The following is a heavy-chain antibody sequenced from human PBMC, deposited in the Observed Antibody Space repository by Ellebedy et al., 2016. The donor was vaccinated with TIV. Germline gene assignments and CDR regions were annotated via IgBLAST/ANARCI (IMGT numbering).Heavy chain of an antibody. CDR1: VCTFSSYA. CDR3: ARHIVATILGAPSSFDY. V-gene: IGHV1-69*13. J-gene: IGHJ4*02. Sequence: AASVKVSCQASVCTFSSYAISWVRQAPGQGLEWMGGIIPIFGTANYAQKFQGRVTITADESTSTAYMELSSLRSEDTAVYYCARHIVATILGAPSSFDYWGQGTLVTVSS. CDR2: IIPIFGTA. D-gene: IGHD5-12*01.